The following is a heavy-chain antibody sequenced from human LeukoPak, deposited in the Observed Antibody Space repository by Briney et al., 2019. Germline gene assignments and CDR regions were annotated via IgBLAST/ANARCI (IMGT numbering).Heavy chain of an antibody. CDR1: GYSISSGYY. D-gene: IGHD6-19*01. CDR3: ARAPVAAKGITDATYDY. Sequence: SETLSLTCAVSGYSISSGYYWGWIRQPPGKGLEWIGSMYHSGSTYYNPSLKSRVTISVDTSKNQFSLKLSSVTAADTAVYYCARAPVAAKGITDATYDYWGQGTLVTVSS. V-gene: IGHV4-38-2*01. J-gene: IGHJ4*02. CDR2: MYHSGST.